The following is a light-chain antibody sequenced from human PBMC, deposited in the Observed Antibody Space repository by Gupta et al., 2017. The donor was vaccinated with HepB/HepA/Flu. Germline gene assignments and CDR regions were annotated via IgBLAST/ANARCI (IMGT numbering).Light chain of an antibody. CDR1: QSVSSY. CDR2: DAS. Sequence: EIVLTQSPATLSLSPGERATLSCRASQSVSSYLAWYQQKPGQAPRLLIYDASNRATGIPDRFSGSGSGTDFTRTRSSLEPDDFEEDYGQHRGAFGHGTKVDIK. J-gene: IGKJ3*01. V-gene: IGKV3-11*01. CDR3: QHRGA.